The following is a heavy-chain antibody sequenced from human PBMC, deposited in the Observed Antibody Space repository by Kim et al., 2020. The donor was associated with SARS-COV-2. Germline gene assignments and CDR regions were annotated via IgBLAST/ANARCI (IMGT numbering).Heavy chain of an antibody. D-gene: IGHD6-13*01. V-gene: IGHV3-48*03. CDR3: ARLIAAAGNLDY. J-gene: IGHJ4*02. Sequence: GGSLRLSCAASGFTFSSYEMNWVRQAPGKGQEWVSYISSSGSTIYYADSVKGRFTISRDNAKNSLYLQMNSLRAEDTAVYYCARLIAAAGNLDYWGQGTLVTVSS. CDR1: GFTFSSYE. CDR2: ISSSGSTI.